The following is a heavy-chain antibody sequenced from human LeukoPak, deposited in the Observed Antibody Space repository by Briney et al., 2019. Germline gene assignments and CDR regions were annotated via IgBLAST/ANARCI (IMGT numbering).Heavy chain of an antibody. CDR2: ITGNGAST. Sequence: GRSLRLSCAASGFTFSSYAMHCARHAPGKGLEYVAGITGNGASTHHANSVKGRFTISRDNSKNTVYLQMNSLRAEDTAVYYCARAHWFLDYGDHPAVRNWFDPWGQGTLVTVSS. CDR3: ARAHWFLDYGDHPAVRNWFDP. V-gene: IGHV3-64*01. J-gene: IGHJ5*02. D-gene: IGHD4-17*01. CDR1: GFTFSSYA.